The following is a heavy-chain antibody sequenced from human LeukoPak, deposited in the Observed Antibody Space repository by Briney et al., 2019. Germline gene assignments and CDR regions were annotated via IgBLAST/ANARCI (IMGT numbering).Heavy chain of an antibody. CDR1: GYTFTSYA. CDR3: ARDRGYSSSWWPVFDY. D-gene: IGHD6-13*01. J-gene: IGHJ4*02. CDR2: INAGNGNT. Sequence: ASVKVSCKASGYTFTSYAMHWVRQAPGQRLEWMGWINAGNGNTKYSQKFQGRVTITRDTSASTAYMELSSLRSEDTAVYYCARDRGYSSSWWPVFDYWGQATLVTVSS. V-gene: IGHV1-3*01.